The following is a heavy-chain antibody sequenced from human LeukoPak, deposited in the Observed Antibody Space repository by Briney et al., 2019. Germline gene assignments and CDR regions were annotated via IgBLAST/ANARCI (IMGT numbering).Heavy chain of an antibody. V-gene: IGHV1-69*13. CDR1: GGTFISYA. Sequence: SVKVSCKASGGTFISYAISWVRQAPGQGLEWMGGIIPIFGTANYAQKFQGRVTITADESTSTAYMELSSLRSEDTAVYYCARDGGAYYYDSSGYFTYWYFDLWGRGTLVTVSS. CDR3: ARDGGAYYYDSSGYFTYWYFDL. CDR2: IIPIFGTA. D-gene: IGHD3-22*01. J-gene: IGHJ2*01.